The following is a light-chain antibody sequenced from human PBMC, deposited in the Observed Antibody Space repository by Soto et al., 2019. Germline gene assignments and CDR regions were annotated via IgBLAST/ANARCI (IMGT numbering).Light chain of an antibody. CDR2: AAS. CDR3: QQTSSFPLT. CDR1: QGITSW. Sequence: DIQMIQSPSSVSASVGDSLTITCRASQGITSWVAWYQHKPGRAPKLLIYAASRLQSGVPSRFSGSGSGTDFTLTISSLQPEDFGTYYCQQTSSFPLTLGGGTKVDIK. J-gene: IGKJ4*01. V-gene: IGKV1-12*01.